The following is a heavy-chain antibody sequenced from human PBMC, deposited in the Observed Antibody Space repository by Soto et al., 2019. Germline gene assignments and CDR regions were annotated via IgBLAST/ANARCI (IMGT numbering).Heavy chain of an antibody. J-gene: IGHJ4*02. Sequence: QMQLEQSGPEVKKPGTSVKVSCKASGFIFTSSAFQWVRQARGQRLEWIGWIAVGSGYTNYAQRFQDRVTLTRDMSTATTYMELSRLTYEDTAIYYCAADATAWQQMVPSDYWGQGTLVTVSS. CDR1: GFIFTSSA. CDR2: IAVGSGYT. V-gene: IGHV1-58*01. CDR3: AADATAWQQMVPSDY. D-gene: IGHD2-8*01.